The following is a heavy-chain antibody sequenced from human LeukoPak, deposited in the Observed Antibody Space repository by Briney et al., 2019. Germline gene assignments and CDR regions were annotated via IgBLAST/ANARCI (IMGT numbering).Heavy chain of an antibody. D-gene: IGHD6-19*01. CDR3: ARVGGLAVAGREGIGY. CDR2: IYPGDSDT. V-gene: IGHV5-51*01. J-gene: IGHJ4*02. CDR1: GYSFTSYW. Sequence: GESLKISCKGSGYSFTSYWIGWVRQMPGKGLEWMGIIYPGDSDTRYSPSFQGQVTISADKSISTAYLQWSSLKASDTATYYCARVGGLAVAGREGIGYWGQGTLVTVSS.